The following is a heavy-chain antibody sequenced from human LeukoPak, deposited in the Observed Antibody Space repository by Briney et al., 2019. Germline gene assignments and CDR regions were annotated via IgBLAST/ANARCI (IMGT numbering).Heavy chain of an antibody. Sequence: GGSLRLSCAASGFTFSSYAMHWVRQAPGKGLEWVAVISYDGSNKYYADSVKGRFTISRDNSKNTLYLQMNSLRAEDTAVYYCARDQWWSLGGKLDYWGQGTLVTVSS. CDR2: ISYDGSNK. D-gene: IGHD4-23*01. CDR3: ARDQWWSLGGKLDY. J-gene: IGHJ4*02. CDR1: GFTFSSYA. V-gene: IGHV3-30-3*01.